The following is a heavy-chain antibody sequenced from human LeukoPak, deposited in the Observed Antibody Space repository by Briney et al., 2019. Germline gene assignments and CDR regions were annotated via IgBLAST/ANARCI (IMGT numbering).Heavy chain of an antibody. J-gene: IGHJ4*02. V-gene: IGHV4-39*07. D-gene: IGHD6-19*01. CDR3: ARESSSGRPGYFDY. CDR2: IYYSGST. CDR1: GGSISSSSYY. Sequence: SETLSLTCTVSGGSISSSSYYWGWIRQPPGKGLEWIGSIYYSGSTYYNPSLKSRVTISVDTSKNQFSLKLSSVTAADTAVYYCARESSSGRPGYFDYWGQGTLVTVSS.